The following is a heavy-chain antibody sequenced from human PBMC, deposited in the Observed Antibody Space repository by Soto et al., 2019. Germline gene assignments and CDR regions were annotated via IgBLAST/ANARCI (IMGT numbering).Heavy chain of an antibody. Sequence: SETLSLTCAVYGGSFSGYYWSWIRQPPGKGLEWIGEINHSGSTNYNPSLKSRVTISVDTSKNQFSLKLSSVTAADTAVYYCARTHYYYGMDVWGQGTTVTVSS. CDR2: INHSGST. V-gene: IGHV4-34*01. J-gene: IGHJ6*02. CDR3: ARTHYYYGMDV. CDR1: GGSFSGYY.